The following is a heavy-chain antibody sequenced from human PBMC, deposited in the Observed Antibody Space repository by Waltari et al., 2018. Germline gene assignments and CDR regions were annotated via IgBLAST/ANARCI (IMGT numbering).Heavy chain of an antibody. J-gene: IGHJ4*02. CDR3: AGSSSWYVY. CDR2: IKYSGST. D-gene: IGHD6-13*01. CDR1: GGSFTGYY. Sequence: QVELQQWGAGLLKPSETLSITCAVYGGSFTGYYWTWIRQFPGKGLEYIGEIKYSGSTNYNPSLKSRVTISVDTSKNQFSLKLSSVTAADTAVYYCAGSSSWYVYWGQGTLVTVSS. V-gene: IGHV4-34*02.